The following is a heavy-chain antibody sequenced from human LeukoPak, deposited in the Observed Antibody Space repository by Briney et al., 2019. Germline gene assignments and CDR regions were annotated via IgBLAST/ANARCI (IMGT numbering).Heavy chain of an antibody. CDR2: INHSGST. D-gene: IGHD2-2*02. V-gene: IGHV4-34*01. CDR3: ARGVEEPDIVVVPAAIGRWFDP. CDR1: GGSFSGYY. J-gene: IGHJ5*02. Sequence: PSETLSLTCAVYGGSFSGYYWSWIRQPPGKGLEWIGEINHSGSTNYNPSLKSRVTISVDTSKNQFSLKLSSVTAADTAVYYCARGVEEPDIVVVPAAIGRWFDPWGQGTLVTVSS.